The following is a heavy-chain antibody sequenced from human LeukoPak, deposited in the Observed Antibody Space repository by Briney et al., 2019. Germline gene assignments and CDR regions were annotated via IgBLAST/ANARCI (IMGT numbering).Heavy chain of an antibody. CDR1: GFTFDDYG. CDR3: AKDCDWGLDYADS. CDR2: INWSGART. J-gene: IGHJ1*01. V-gene: IGHV3-23*01. Sequence: GGSLRLSCAASGFTFDDYGMSWVRQAPGKGLEWVSGINWSGARTYYADSVKGRFTISRDNSKNTLYLQMNTLRVEDTAVYYCAKDCDWGLDYADSWGQGTLVTVSS. D-gene: IGHD3/OR15-3a*01.